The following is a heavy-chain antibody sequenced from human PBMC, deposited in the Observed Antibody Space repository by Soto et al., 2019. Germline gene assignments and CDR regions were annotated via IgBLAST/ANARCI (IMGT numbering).Heavy chain of an antibody. Sequence: GSLRLSCAASGFTFSDAWMNWVRQAPGKGLEWVGRIKSKTDGGTTDYAAPVKGRFTISRDDSKNTLYLQMNSLKTEDTAVYYCTTERPTDYYYYGMDCWGQGTTVTVSS. V-gene: IGHV3-15*07. J-gene: IGHJ6*02. CDR3: TTERPTDYYYYGMDC. CDR2: IKSKTDGGTT. CDR1: GFTFSDAW.